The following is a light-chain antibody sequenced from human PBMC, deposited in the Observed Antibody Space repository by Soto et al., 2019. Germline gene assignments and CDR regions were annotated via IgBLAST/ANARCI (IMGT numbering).Light chain of an antibody. CDR1: QSVATN. V-gene: IGKV3-15*01. CDR3: QQYAGSPWT. J-gene: IGKJ1*01. CDR2: GAS. Sequence: GMTQSPATLSVSPGERVTLSCRASQSVATNLAWYQQRPGQAPRLLIYGASKRAIGLPARFSGSGSGTEFTLTISRLEPEDFAVYYCQQYAGSPWTFGQGTKVDFK.